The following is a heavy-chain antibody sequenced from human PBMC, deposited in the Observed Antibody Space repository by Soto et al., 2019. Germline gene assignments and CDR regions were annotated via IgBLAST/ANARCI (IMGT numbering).Heavy chain of an antibody. J-gene: IGHJ3*02. V-gene: IGHV2-5*01. CDR3: ARGLATLPVFAFDI. D-gene: IGHD6-6*01. CDR1: GFSLSTRGVG. Sequence: QGTLKESGPTLVKPTQTLTLTCSFSGFSLSTRGVGVGWIRQSPGKALEWLALIYWSGDEHYRPSLKSRLSIFKHTSKNHVVLSMTDMDPVDTATYYCARGLATLPVFAFDIWGQGTVVTVSS. CDR2: IYWSGDE.